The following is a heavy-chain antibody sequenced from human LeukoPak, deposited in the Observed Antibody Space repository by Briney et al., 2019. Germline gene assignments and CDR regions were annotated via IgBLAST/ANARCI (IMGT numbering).Heavy chain of an antibody. CDR2: IKQDGSEK. CDR3: ASFLTNYGMDV. V-gene: IGHV3-7*05. D-gene: IGHD3-9*01. Sequence: GGSLRLSCAASGFTFSSYWMSWVRQAPGKGLEWVANIKQDGSEKYYVDSVKGRFTISRGNAKNSLYLQMNSLRAEDTAVYYCASFLTNYGMDVWGQGTTVTVSS. J-gene: IGHJ6*02. CDR1: GFTFSSYW.